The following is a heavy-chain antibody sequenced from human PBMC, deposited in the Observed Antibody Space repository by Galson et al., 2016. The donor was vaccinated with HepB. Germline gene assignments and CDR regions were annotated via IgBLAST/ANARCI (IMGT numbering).Heavy chain of an antibody. Sequence: SLRLSCAASGLTFRNYGIHWVRQAPGKGLEWVAVIWNDGSSQDYADSLKGRFTISIDNSKKTVYLQMNSLRAEDTAVYYCARECPTCDSSGYYYDAFDIWGQGTMVTVSS. D-gene: IGHD3-22*01. CDR2: IWNDGSSQ. CDR3: ARECPTCDSSGYYYDAFDI. CDR1: GLTFRNYG. J-gene: IGHJ3*02. V-gene: IGHV3-33*01.